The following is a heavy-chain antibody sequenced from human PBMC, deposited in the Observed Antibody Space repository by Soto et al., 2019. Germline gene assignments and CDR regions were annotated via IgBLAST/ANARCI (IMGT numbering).Heavy chain of an antibody. Sequence: PGASLRLSCAASGFTFTNAWINWVRQAPGKGLEWVGRIKSKTDGGTDYAEPVKGRFAISRDDSNNMVYLQMNSLRTEDTAVYYCARDGVAPGLYFDHWGQGTPVTVSS. CDR2: IKSKTDGGT. CDR3: ARDGVAPGLYFDH. D-gene: IGHD6-13*01. CDR1: GFTFTNAW. J-gene: IGHJ4*02. V-gene: IGHV3-15*07.